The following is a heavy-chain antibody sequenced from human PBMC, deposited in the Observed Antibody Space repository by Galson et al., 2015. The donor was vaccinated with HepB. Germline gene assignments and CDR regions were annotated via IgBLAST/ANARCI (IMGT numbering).Heavy chain of an antibody. CDR3: AIDRGSYYAFDI. D-gene: IGHD1-26*01. J-gene: IGHJ3*02. Sequence: SVKVSCKVSGYTLTELSMHWVRQAPGKGLEWMGGFDPEDGETIYAQKFQGRVTMTEDTSTDTAYMELSSLRSEDTAVYYCAIDRGSYYAFDIWGQGTMVTVSS. V-gene: IGHV1-24*01. CDR1: GYTLTELS. CDR2: FDPEDGET.